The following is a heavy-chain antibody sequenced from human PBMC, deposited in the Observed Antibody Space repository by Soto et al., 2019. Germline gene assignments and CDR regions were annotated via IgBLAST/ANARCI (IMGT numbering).Heavy chain of an antibody. CDR3: AKVFSPEGGNYFDH. V-gene: IGHV3-23*01. J-gene: IGHJ4*02. CDR2: ISNSFSDGNT. CDR1: GFTFSNFA. Sequence: GGSLRLSCAASGFTFSNFAMNWVRQAPGKGLEWVSAISNSFSDGNTHYADSVKGRFTISRDNDKNTVFLEIDGLRAEDTAVYYCAKVFSPEGGNYFDHWGPGTLVTVSS.